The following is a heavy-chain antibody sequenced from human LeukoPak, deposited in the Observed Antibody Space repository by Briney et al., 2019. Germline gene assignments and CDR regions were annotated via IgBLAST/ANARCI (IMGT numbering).Heavy chain of an antibody. Sequence: SETLSLTCAVSGYSISSGYYWGWIRQPPGKGLEWIGSIYHSGSTYYNPSLKSRVTISVDTSKNQFSLKLSSVTAADTAVYYCARVGGIAVAGTSYDFDYWGQGTLVTVSP. D-gene: IGHD6-19*01. CDR2: IYHSGST. CDR1: GYSISSGYY. V-gene: IGHV4-38-2*01. CDR3: ARVGGIAVAGTSYDFDY. J-gene: IGHJ4*02.